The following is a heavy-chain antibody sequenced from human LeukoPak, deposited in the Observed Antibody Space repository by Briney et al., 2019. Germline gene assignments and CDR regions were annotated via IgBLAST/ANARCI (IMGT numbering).Heavy chain of an antibody. D-gene: IGHD4-17*01. CDR3: AKHRDNYADSCLDAY. V-gene: IGHV3-23*01. J-gene: IGHJ4*02. CDR2: ISGSAGST. CDR1: GFTFSSYA. Sequence: GGSLRLSCAASGFTFSSYAMSWVRQPPGKGLEWVSGISGSAGSTHYADSVKGRFTISRDNSKNTLYLQMNSLRAEDTAVYYCAKHRDNYADSCLDAYWGQGTLVTVSS.